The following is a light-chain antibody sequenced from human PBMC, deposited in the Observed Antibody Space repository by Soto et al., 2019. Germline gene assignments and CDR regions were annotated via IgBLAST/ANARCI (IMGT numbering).Light chain of an antibody. J-gene: IGKJ1*01. CDR3: QQYNSYSP. CDR2: KAS. CDR1: QSISSW. V-gene: IGKV1-5*03. Sequence: DIQMTQSPSTLSASVGDRVTITCRASQSISSWLAWYQQKPGKAPKLLVSKASSLESGVPSRFSGSGSGTEFNLTISSLPPDDFATYYRQQYNSYSPFGQGPKVEIK.